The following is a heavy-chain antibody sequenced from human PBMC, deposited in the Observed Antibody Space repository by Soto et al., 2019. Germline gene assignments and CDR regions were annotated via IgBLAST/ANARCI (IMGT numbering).Heavy chain of an antibody. CDR2: ISYDGSNK. CDR3: ARDGALGEWLLPSLDY. Sequence: QVQLVESGGGVVQPGRSLRLSCAASGFTFSSYAMHWVRQAPGKGLEWVAVISYDGSNKYYADSVKGRFTIYRDNSKNTLYLQMNSLRAEDTAVYYCARDGALGEWLLPSLDYWGQGTLVTVSS. D-gene: IGHD3-3*01. V-gene: IGHV3-30-3*01. J-gene: IGHJ4*02. CDR1: GFTFSSYA.